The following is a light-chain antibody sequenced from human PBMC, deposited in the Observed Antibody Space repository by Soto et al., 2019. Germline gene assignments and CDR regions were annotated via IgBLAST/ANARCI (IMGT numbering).Light chain of an antibody. V-gene: IGLV2-14*03. Sequence: QSVLTQPSSVSGSPGHSITISCTGTNSDVGSYNYVSWYQHHPGKAPKLMIYDVSNRPSGVSNRFSGSKSGNTASLSISGLQPEDEADYYCSSYRTSNTRQIVCGTGTKVTVL. J-gene: IGLJ1*01. CDR2: DVS. CDR1: NSDVGSYNY. CDR3: SSYRTSNTRQIV.